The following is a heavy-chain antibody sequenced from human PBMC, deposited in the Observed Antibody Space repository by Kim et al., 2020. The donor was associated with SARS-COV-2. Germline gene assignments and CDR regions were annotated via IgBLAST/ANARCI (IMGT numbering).Heavy chain of an antibody. Sequence: ASVKVSCKASGYTFTSYGISWVRQAPGQGLEWMGWISAYNGNTNYAQKLQGRVTMTTDTSTSTAYMELRSLRSDDTAVYYCARVLLWFGELSSDLNWFDPWGQGTLVTVSS. D-gene: IGHD3-10*01. V-gene: IGHV1-18*01. CDR3: ARVLLWFGELSSDLNWFDP. CDR1: GYTFTSYG. CDR2: ISAYNGNT. J-gene: IGHJ5*02.